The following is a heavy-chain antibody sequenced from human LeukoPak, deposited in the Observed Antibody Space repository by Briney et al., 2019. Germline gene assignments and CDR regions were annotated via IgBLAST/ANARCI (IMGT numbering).Heavy chain of an antibody. J-gene: IGHJ4*02. CDR1: GFTFSSYA. CDR3: AKGGAYYDSSGYNFDY. Sequence: GGSLRLSCAASGFTFSSYAMSWVRQAPGKGLEWVSAFSGSGGSSYYADSVKGRFTISRDNSKNTLYLQMNSLRAEDTAVYYCAKGGAYYDSSGYNFDYWGQGTLVTVSS. CDR2: FSGSGGSS. V-gene: IGHV3-23*01. D-gene: IGHD3-22*01.